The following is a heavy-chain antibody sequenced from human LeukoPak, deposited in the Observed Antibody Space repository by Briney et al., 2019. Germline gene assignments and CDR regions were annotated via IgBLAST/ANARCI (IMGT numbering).Heavy chain of an antibody. CDR2: IYYSGST. Sequence: PSETLSVTCTVSGGSMTNYYWSWIRQPPGKGLEWIGYIYYSGSTNFNPSLKSRVTISLQASNTQFSLKLSSVTAADTAVYYCARALDTAMVIDYWGQGTLVTVSS. V-gene: IGHV4-59*01. J-gene: IGHJ4*02. CDR1: GGSMTNYY. D-gene: IGHD5-18*01. CDR3: ARALDTAMVIDY.